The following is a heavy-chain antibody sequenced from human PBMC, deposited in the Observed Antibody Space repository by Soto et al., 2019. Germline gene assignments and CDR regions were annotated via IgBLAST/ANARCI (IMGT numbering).Heavy chain of an antibody. CDR1: GGTFSTHS. CDR3: ARLGVDRGPYYYDSSTYYVLDY. CDR2: IIPFVGIA. Sequence: QVQLVQSGAEVKKPGSSVKVSCKASGGTFSTHSINWVRLAPGQGLEWMGRIIPFVGIANYAQKFQGRVTITAAKYTSTAYMELSSLRSEDTAVYYCARLGVDRGPYYYDSSTYYVLDYWGQGTLVTVSS. J-gene: IGHJ4*02. V-gene: IGHV1-69*02. D-gene: IGHD3-22*01.